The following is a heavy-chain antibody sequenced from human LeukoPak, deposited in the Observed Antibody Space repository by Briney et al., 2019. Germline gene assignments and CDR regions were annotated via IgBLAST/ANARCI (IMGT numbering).Heavy chain of an antibody. V-gene: IGHV3-23*01. D-gene: IGHD1-1*01. Sequence: GGSLRLSCATSGFSFSSYAMSWVRQAPGKGLGWVSVISGSVDSTYYGDSMKGRFTISRDTYKNTLYLQMNSLRAEDTAIYYCAKHSHSWYIGYFEYWGQGTLVTVSS. CDR2: ISGSVDST. CDR1: GFSFSSYA. J-gene: IGHJ4*02. CDR3: AKHSHSWYIGYFEY.